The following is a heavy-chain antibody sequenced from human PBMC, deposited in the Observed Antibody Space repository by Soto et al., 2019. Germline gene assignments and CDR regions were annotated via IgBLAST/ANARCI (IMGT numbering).Heavy chain of an antibody. V-gene: IGHV4-39*01. CDR2: IYYSGST. CDR1: GGSISSSSYY. D-gene: IGHD3-22*01. Sequence: QLQLQESGPGLVKPSETLSLTCTVSGGSISSSSYYWGWIRQPPGKGLEWIGSIYYSGSTYYNPSLKSRVTISVDTSKNQFSLKLSSVTAADTAVYYCARRVALYYYDYGAFDIWGQGTMVTVSS. CDR3: ARRVALYYYDYGAFDI. J-gene: IGHJ3*02.